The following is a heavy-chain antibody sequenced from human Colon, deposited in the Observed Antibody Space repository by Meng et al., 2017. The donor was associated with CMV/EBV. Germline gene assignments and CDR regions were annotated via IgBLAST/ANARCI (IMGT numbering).Heavy chain of an antibody. Sequence: GESLTISCAASGFTFRTSWIHWVRQAPGKGLVWVSRINSDGSSLSYADFVKGRFTNSRDNAKNTVYLQMNNVTADDTALYYCAREDFTTSSYDSWGQGTLVTVSS. CDR2: INSDGSSL. CDR3: AREDFTTSSYDS. J-gene: IGHJ4*02. V-gene: IGHV3-74*01. D-gene: IGHD3-16*01. CDR1: GFTFRTSW.